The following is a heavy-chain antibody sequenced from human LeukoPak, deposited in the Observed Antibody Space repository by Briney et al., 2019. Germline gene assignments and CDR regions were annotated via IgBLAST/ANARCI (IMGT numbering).Heavy chain of an antibody. D-gene: IGHD3-10*01. Sequence: PSETLSLTCAVYGGSFSGYYWSWIRQPPGKGLEWIGEINHSGSTNYNPSLKSRVTISVDTSKNQFSLKLSSVTAADTAVYYCARGYVLLWFGELLSHYYYYGMDVWGQGTTVTVSS. CDR2: INHSGST. CDR3: ARGYVLLWFGELLSHYYYYGMDV. V-gene: IGHV4-34*01. CDR1: GGSFSGYY. J-gene: IGHJ6*02.